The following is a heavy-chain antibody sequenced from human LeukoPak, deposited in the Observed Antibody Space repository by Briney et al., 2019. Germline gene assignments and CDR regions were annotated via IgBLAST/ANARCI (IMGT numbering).Heavy chain of an antibody. D-gene: IGHD4-17*01. Sequence: PGGSLRLTCAASGFTFSSYSMNWVRQAPGKGLEWVSYISSSSSTIYYADSVKGRFTISRDNAKNSLYLQMNSLRAEDTAVYYCARRGYGDYTIAFDYWGQGTLVTVSS. J-gene: IGHJ4*02. CDR2: ISSSSSTI. V-gene: IGHV3-48*04. CDR1: GFTFSSYS. CDR3: ARRGYGDYTIAFDY.